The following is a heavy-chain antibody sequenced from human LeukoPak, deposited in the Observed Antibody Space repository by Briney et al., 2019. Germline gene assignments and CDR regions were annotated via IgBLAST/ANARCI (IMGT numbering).Heavy chain of an antibody. J-gene: IGHJ3*02. CDR3: ARAQWLANDVFDI. V-gene: IGHV3-74*01. CDR1: GFTFSAYA. D-gene: IGHD6-19*01. CDR2: IHNDGSSI. Sequence: GGSLRLSCAASGFTFSAYAMHWVRQAPGKGLVWVSRIHNDGSSISYADSVNGRFTISRDNAKNTLFLQMNSLRVEDTAVYYCARAQWLANDVFDIWGQGTMVTVSS.